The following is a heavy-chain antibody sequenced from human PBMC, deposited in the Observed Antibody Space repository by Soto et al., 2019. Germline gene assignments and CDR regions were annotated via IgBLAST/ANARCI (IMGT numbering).Heavy chain of an antibody. CDR1: GGSISSYY. Sequence: PSETLSLTCTVSGGSISSYYWSWIRQPPGKGLEWIGYIYYSGSTNYNPSLKSRVTISVDTSKNQFSLKLSSVTAADTAVYYCARGILRYFDWVWFDPWGQGTLVTVSS. D-gene: IGHD3-9*01. J-gene: IGHJ5*02. CDR2: IYYSGST. V-gene: IGHV4-59*01. CDR3: ARGILRYFDWVWFDP.